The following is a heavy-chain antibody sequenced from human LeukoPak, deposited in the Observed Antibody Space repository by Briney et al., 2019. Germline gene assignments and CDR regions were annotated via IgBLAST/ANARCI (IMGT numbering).Heavy chain of an antibody. V-gene: IGHV1-2*02. J-gene: IGHJ6*03. D-gene: IGHD3-9*01. CDR3: ARDFTHYDILTGSYYYNYYMDV. CDR1: GYTFTGYY. CDR2: INPNSGGT. Sequence: ASVKVSCKASGYTFTGYYMHWVRQAPGQGLEWMGWINPNSGGTNYAQKFQGRVTMTRDTSISTAYMELSRLRSDDTAVYYCARDFTHYDILTGSYYYNYYMDVWGKGTTVTVSS.